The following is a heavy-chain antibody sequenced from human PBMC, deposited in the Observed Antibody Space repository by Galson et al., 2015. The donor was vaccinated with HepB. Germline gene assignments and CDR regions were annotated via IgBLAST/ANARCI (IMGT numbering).Heavy chain of an antibody. J-gene: IGHJ6*02. CDR1: GYSFTSYW. D-gene: IGHD3-22*01. CDR2: IDPSDSYT. Sequence: PGESLRISCKGSGYSFTSYWISWVRQMPGKGLEWMGRIDPSDSYTNYSPSFQGHVTISADKSISTAYLQWSSLKASDTAMYYCALQNYYDSSGYYLSRMDVWGQGTTVTVSS. CDR3: ALQNYYDSSGYYLSRMDV. V-gene: IGHV5-10-1*01.